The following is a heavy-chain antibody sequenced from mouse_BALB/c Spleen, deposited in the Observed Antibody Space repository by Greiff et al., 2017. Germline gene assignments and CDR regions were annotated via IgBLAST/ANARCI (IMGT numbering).Heavy chain of an antibody. D-gene: IGHD2-14*01. Sequence: EVKLMESGGGLVQPGGSRKLSCAASGFTFSSFGMHWVRQAPEKGLEWVAYISSGSSTIYYADTVKGRFTISRDNPKNTLFLQMTSLRSEDTAMYYCARHYRYDVDYFDYWGQGTTLTVSS. CDR1: GFTFSSFG. V-gene: IGHV5-17*02. J-gene: IGHJ2*01. CDR2: ISSGSSTI. CDR3: ARHYRYDVDYFDY.